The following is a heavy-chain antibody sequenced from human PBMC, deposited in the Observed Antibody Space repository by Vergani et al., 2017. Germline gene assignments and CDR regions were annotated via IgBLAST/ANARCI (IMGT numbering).Heavy chain of an antibody. CDR3: ARLVGREQLVNFDY. Sequence: QVQLQESGPGLVKPSETLSLTCAVSGYSISSGYYWGWIRQPPGKGLEWIGSIYHSGSTYYNPSLKSRVTISVDTSKNQFSLKLSSVTAADTAVYYCARLVGREQLVNFDYWGQGTLVTVSS. V-gene: IGHV4-38-2*01. CDR2: IYHSGST. CDR1: GYSISSGYY. J-gene: IGHJ4*02. D-gene: IGHD6-13*01.